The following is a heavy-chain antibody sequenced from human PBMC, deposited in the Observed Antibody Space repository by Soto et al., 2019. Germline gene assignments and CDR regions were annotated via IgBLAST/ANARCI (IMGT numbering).Heavy chain of an antibody. Sequence: QVQLQESGPGLVKPSQTLSLTCTVSGGSISSGGYYWSWIRQHPGKGLEWIGYIYYSGSTYYNPSLKSRVTISVDPSKNQFSLKQSSVTAADTAVYYCARFWRGPAAIYYYYGMDVWGQGTTVTVSS. J-gene: IGHJ6*02. V-gene: IGHV4-31*03. CDR1: GGSISSGGYY. CDR3: ARFWRGPAAIYYYYGMDV. CDR2: IYYSGST. D-gene: IGHD2-2*01.